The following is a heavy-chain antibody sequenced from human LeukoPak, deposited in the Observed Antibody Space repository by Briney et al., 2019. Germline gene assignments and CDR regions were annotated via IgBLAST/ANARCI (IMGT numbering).Heavy chain of an antibody. CDR3: ARERCSSISCPGYFQH. J-gene: IGHJ1*01. Sequence: PGGSLRLSCAASGFTVSSNYMSWVRHAPGKGLEWVSVIYSGGSTYYADSVKGRFTISRDNSKNTLYLQMNSLRAEDTAVYYCARERCSSISCPGYFQHWGQGTLVTVSS. CDR2: IYSGGST. D-gene: IGHD2-2*01. V-gene: IGHV3-66*01. CDR1: GFTVSSNY.